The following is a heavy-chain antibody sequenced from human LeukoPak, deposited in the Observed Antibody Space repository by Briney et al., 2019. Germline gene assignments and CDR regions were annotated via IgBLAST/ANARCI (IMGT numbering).Heavy chain of an antibody. CDR2: ISSSSSYI. Sequence: GGSLRLSCAASGFTFSTYAMYWVRQAPGKGLEWVSSISSSSSYIYYADSVKGRFTISRDNAKNSLYLQMNSLRAEDTAVYYCARDTITIFATYYFDYWGQGTLVTVSS. CDR1: GFTFSTYA. D-gene: IGHD3-9*01. CDR3: ARDTITIFATYYFDY. J-gene: IGHJ4*02. V-gene: IGHV3-21*01.